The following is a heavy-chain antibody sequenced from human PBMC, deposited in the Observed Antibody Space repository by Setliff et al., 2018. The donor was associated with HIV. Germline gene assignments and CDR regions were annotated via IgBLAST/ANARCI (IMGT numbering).Heavy chain of an antibody. V-gene: IGHV4-31*03. CDR3: ARDLTSNSNCFEP. CDR1: GGSLISGGYY. CDR2: VYYTGKT. Sequence: SETLSLTCSVSGGSLISGGYYWSWIRQHPGKGLEWSGYVYYTGKTYYNPSLESRISMSVDTSKNQFSLKLTSVTAADTAIYYCARDLTSNSNCFEPWGQGTQVTVSS. D-gene: IGHD4-4*01. J-gene: IGHJ5*02.